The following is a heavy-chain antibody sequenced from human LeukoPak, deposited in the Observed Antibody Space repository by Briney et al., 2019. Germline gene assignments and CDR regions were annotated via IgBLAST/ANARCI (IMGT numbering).Heavy chain of an antibody. CDR2: IRSKANSYAT. D-gene: IGHD3-10*01. Sequence: GGSLRLSCAASGFTFSGSAMHWVCQASGKGLEWVGRIRSKANSYATAYAASVKGRFTISRDDSKNTAYLQMNSLKTEDTAVYYCTRWRRGYYYMDVWGKGTTVTISS. CDR1: GFTFSGSA. V-gene: IGHV3-73*01. CDR3: TRWRRGYYYMDV. J-gene: IGHJ6*03.